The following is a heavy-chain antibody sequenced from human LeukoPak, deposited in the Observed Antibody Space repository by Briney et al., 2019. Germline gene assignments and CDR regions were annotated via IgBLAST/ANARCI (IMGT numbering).Heavy chain of an antibody. CDR1: GGTISSGDYY. D-gene: IGHD3-9*01. V-gene: IGHV4-30-2*01. CDR3: ARGGGGLRYFDWTYYFDY. J-gene: IGHJ4*02. CDR2: IYHSGST. Sequence: SQTLSLTCTVSGGTISSGDYYWSWIRQPPGKGLEWIGYIYHSGSTYYNPSLKSRVTISVDRSKNQFSLKLSSVTAADTAVYYCARGGGGLRYFDWTYYFDYWGQGTLVTVSS.